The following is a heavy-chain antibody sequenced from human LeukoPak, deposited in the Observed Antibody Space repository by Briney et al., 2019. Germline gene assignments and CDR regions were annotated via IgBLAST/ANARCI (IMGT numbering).Heavy chain of an antibody. J-gene: IGHJ4*02. D-gene: IGHD2-2*01. Sequence: GGSLRLSCAASGFTFSSYSMNWVRQAPGKGLEWVSSISSSSSYIHYADSVKGRFTISRGNAKNSLYLQMNSLRAEDTAVYYCARELAAAADYWGQGTLVTVSS. CDR2: ISSSSSYI. CDR1: GFTFSSYS. V-gene: IGHV3-21*01. CDR3: ARELAAAADY.